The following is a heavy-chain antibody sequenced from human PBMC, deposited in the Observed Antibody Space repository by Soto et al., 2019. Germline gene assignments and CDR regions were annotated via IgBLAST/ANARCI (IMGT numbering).Heavy chain of an antibody. CDR1: GGSISSSSYY. CDR2: IYYSGST. Sequence: SETLSLTCTVSGGSISSSSYYWGWIRQPPGKGLEWIGSIYYSGSTYYNPSLKSRVTISVDTSKNQFSLKLTSVTAADTAVYYCARRGWGDSSGYYYFDYWGQGTLVTVSS. V-gene: IGHV4-39*01. J-gene: IGHJ4*02. D-gene: IGHD3-22*01. CDR3: ARRGWGDSSGYYYFDY.